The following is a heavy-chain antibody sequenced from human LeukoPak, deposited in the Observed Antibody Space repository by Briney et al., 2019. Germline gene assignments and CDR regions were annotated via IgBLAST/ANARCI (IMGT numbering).Heavy chain of an antibody. CDR2: IQQDGSEK. D-gene: IGHD4-17*01. CDR3: ASGGVTTVTQSL. J-gene: IGHJ4*02. V-gene: IGHV3-7*01. Sequence: GGSLRLSCEASGFTFRNYWMSWVRQAPGKGLAWVANIQQDGSEKYYVDSVKGRFTISRDNAKNSLYLQMNSLRAEDTAVYYCASGGVTTVTQSLWGQGTLVTVSS. CDR1: GFTFRNYW.